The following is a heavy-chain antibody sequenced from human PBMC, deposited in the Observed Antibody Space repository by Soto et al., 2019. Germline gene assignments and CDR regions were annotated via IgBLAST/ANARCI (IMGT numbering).Heavy chain of an antibody. V-gene: IGHV1-18*04. D-gene: IGHD6-19*01. CDR3: ARDGRSSYSSGWYYFDY. J-gene: IGHJ4*02. CDR2: ISAKKGNT. Sequence: QGQLVQSGAEVKKPGASVKVSCKASGYTFTSYGISWVRQAPGQGLEWMGWISAKKGNTKYAQKFQGRVTMTTDTSTSTAYMELRSLRSDDTAVYYCARDGRSSYSSGWYYFDYWGQGTLVTVSS. CDR1: GYTFTSYG.